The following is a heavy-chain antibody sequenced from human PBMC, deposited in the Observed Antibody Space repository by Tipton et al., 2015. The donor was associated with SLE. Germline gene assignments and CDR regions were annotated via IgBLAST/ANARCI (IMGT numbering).Heavy chain of an antibody. V-gene: IGHV3-7*01. Sequence: SLRLSCAASGFTFSDFWMNWVRQAPGKGLEWVAHIKGDGSEKNYVDSVKGRFSISRDNTRNSLFLQMNSLRDEDTAVYYCARTNWLDSWGQGTLVTVSS. CDR1: GFTFSDFW. CDR3: ARTNWLDS. J-gene: IGHJ5*01. CDR2: IKGDGSEK.